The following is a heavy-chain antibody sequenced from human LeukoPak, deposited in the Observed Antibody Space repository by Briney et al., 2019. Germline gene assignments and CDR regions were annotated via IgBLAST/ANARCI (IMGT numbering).Heavy chain of an antibody. J-gene: IGHJ5*02. CDR3: ARGRGVPKRNHNTGRWFDP. CDR1: GGSFSGYY. CDR2: INHSGST. V-gene: IGHV4-34*01. Sequence: PSETLSLTCAVYGGSFSGYYWSWIRRPPGKGLERIGEINHSGSTNYNPSLKSRVTISVDTSKNQFSLKLSSVTAADTAVYYCARGRGVPKRNHNTGRWFDPWGQGTLVTVSS. D-gene: IGHD1-14*01.